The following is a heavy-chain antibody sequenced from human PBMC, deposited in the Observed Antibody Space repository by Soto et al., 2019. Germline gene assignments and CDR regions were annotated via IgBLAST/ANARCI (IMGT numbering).Heavy chain of an antibody. CDR1: GASISNGGYY. CDR3: ARSSSTTMVGGGVTMFDS. D-gene: IGHD5-18*01. Sequence: QVQLQDSGPGLVKPSQTLSLTCIVSGASISNGGYYWSWIRQHPGKGLEWIGYIHYSGSTYSSPSLMSRVTISLDKSETQFSLNRSAVTAADTAMYYCARSSSTTMVGGGVTMFDSVGQGSLVIVSS. J-gene: IGHJ4*02. V-gene: IGHV4-31*03. CDR2: IHYSGST.